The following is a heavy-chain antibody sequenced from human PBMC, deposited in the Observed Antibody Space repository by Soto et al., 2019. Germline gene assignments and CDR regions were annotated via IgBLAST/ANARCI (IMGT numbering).Heavy chain of an antibody. J-gene: IGHJ5*02. CDR3: ARPLGPYSSSKGVWFDP. CDR1: GYTFTSYA. CDR2: INAGNGNT. Sequence: QVQLVQSGAEVKKPGASVKVSCKASGYTFTSYAMHWVRQAPGQRLEWMGWINAGNGNTKYSQKFQGRVTITRDTSASTAYMELSSLRSEDTAVYYCARPLGPYSSSKGVWFDPWGQGTLVTVSS. V-gene: IGHV1-3*01. D-gene: IGHD6-13*01.